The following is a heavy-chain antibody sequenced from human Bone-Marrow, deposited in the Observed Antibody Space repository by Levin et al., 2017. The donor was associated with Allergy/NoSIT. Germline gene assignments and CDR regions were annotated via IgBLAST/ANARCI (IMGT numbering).Heavy chain of an antibody. J-gene: IGHJ4*02. CDR1: GGSISSGGYY. Sequence: SETLSLTCTVSGGSISSGGYYWSWIRQHPGKGLEWIGYIYYSGSTYYNPSLKSRVTISVDTSKNQFSLKLSSVTAADTAVYYCARVQQLWFKAPNYYDSRSPKYYFDYWGQGTLVTVSS. CDR2: IYYSGST. V-gene: IGHV4-31*03. D-gene: IGHD3-22*01. CDR3: ARVQQLWFKAPNYYDSRSPKYYFDY.